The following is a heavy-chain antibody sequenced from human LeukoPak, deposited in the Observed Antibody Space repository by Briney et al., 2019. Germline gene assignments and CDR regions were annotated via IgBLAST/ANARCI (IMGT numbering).Heavy chain of an antibody. V-gene: IGHV3-9*01. D-gene: IGHD2-2*01. CDR1: GFTFDDYA. CDR2: ISWNSGSI. Sequence: GGSLRLSCAASGFTFDDYAMHWVRQAPGKGLEWVSGISWNSGSIGYADSVKGRFTISRDNAKNSLYLQMNSLRAEDTALYYCEKGNPCSSTSCPPVGFDYWGQGTLVTVSP. CDR3: EKGNPCSSTSCPPVGFDY. J-gene: IGHJ4*02.